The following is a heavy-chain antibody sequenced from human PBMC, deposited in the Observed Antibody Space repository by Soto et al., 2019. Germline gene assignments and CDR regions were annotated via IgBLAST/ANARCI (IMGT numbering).Heavy chain of an antibody. CDR2: IYYSGST. J-gene: IGHJ4*02. Sequence: QVQLQESGPGLVKPSETLSLTCTVSGGSISSYYWSWIRQPPGKGLEWIGYIYYSGSTNYNPSLKSRVTISVDTSKNQFSLKLSSVTAADTAVYYCARDHGGYSYGYRGGFDYWGQGTLVTVSS. D-gene: IGHD5-18*01. V-gene: IGHV4-59*01. CDR3: ARDHGGYSYGYRGGFDY. CDR1: GGSISSYY.